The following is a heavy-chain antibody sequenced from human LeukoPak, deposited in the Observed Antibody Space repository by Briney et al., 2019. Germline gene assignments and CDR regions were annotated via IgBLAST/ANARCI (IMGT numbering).Heavy chain of an antibody. V-gene: IGHV3-23*01. J-gene: IGHJ4*02. D-gene: IGHD1-14*01. CDR2: ISDTGGST. CDR1: GFTFSNYA. CDR3: AKGGGNQFDY. Sequence: GGSLRLSCAASGFTFSNYAMSWVRRAPGKGLEWVSSISDTGGSTYYADSLKGRFTISRDNSKNTVSLQMNSLRAEDTAIYYCAKGGGNQFDYWGQGTLVTVSS.